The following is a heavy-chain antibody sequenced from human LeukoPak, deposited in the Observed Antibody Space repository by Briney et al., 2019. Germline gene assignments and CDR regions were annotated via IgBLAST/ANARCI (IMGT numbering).Heavy chain of an antibody. Sequence: GGSLRLSCAASGFSFTTYWMSWVRQAPGKGLEWVANIKQDGTEKYYVDSVKGRFTISRDNAKNSLYLQMNSLRVEDTAIYYCARNFLRLGGNLPPWAKEPPVTSSS. CDR1: GFSFTTYW. CDR2: IKQDGTEK. CDR3: ARNFLRLGGNLPP. V-gene: IGHV3-7*01. J-gene: IGHJ5*02. D-gene: IGHD3-16*01.